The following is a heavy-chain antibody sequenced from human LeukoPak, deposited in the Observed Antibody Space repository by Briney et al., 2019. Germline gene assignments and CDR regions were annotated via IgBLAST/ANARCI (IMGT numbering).Heavy chain of an antibody. J-gene: IGHJ3*02. V-gene: IGHV3-23*01. CDR3: AKDHRSGCCDAFDI. CDR1: GFTFSSYA. D-gene: IGHD3-3*01. Sequence: GGSLTLSRAASGFTFSSYAMSWVRQAPGKGLEWVSAISGSGGSTYYADSVKGRFTIYRHNSKNTLYLQMNSRRAEDTAVYYCAKDHRSGCCDAFDIWGKGTMVTVSS. CDR2: ISGSGGST.